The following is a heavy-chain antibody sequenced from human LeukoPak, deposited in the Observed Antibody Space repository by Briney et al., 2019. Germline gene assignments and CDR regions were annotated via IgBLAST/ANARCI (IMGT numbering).Heavy chain of an antibody. CDR1: GGSLSSYY. D-gene: IGHD2-2*01. Sequence: SETLSLTCTVSGGSLSSYYWSWIRQPAGKGLEWIGRIYTSGSTNYNPSLKSRVTMSVDTSKNQFSLKLSSVTAADTAVYYCARVVPAASPRPAASPNRNYYYYYMDVWGKGTTVTISS. CDR3: ARVVPAASPRPAASPNRNYYYYYMDV. CDR2: IYTSGST. J-gene: IGHJ6*03. V-gene: IGHV4-4*07.